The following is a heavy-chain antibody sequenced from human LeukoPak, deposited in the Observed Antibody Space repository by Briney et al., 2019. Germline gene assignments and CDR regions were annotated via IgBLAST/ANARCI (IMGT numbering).Heavy chain of an antibody. CDR1: GYTFATYG. CDR2: ISAYNSHT. D-gene: IGHD3-22*01. CDR3: ARGQTEYDSSGYYYEAAFDF. Sequence: ASVKVSCKASGYTFATYGINWVRQAPGQGLEWMGWISAYNSHTNYAQRLQDRVAMTTDTSTNTAYMELRSLRSDDTAVYYCARGQTEYDSSGYYYEAAFDFWGQGTMVTVPS. J-gene: IGHJ3*01. V-gene: IGHV1-18*01.